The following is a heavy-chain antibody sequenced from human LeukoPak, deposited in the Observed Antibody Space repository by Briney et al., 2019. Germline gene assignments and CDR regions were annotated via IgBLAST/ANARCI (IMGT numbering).Heavy chain of an antibody. CDR3: ARGSFYYGSGTYAFDI. CDR2: MNPNSGNS. Sequence: ASVKVSXKASGYTFTSYDMNWLRQAPGQGLEWMGWMNPNSGNSGYAQKFQGRVTITRNTSTSTAYMELSSLRSEDTAVYYCARGSFYYGSGTYAFDIWGQGTMVTVSS. CDR1: GYTFTSYD. J-gene: IGHJ3*02. D-gene: IGHD3-10*01. V-gene: IGHV1-8*03.